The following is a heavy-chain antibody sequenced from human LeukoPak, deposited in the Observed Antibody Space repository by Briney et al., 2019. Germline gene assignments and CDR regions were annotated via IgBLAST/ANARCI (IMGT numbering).Heavy chain of an antibody. CDR1: GGTVSSYA. J-gene: IGHJ4*02. D-gene: IGHD3-10*01. CDR2: IIPIFGTA. V-gene: IGHV1-69*05. Sequence: SVKVSCKASGGTVSSYAISWVRQAPGQGLEWMGGIIPIFGTANYAQKFQGRVTITTDESTSTAYMELSSLRSEDTAVYYCASTYYKLYYFDYWGQGTLVTVSS. CDR3: ASTYYKLYYFDY.